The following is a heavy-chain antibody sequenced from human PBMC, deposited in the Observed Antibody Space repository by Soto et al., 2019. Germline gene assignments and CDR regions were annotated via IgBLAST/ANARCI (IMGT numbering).Heavy chain of an antibody. Sequence: QVQLVESGGGVVQPGRSLRLSCAASGITFSSYAIHWVRQAPGKGLEWVAVISYDGSNKYYADSAKGRFTISRDNSNNPLYLQMNSLRAEDTAVYYCARELWYFDLWGRGTLVTVSS. CDR2: ISYDGSNK. CDR3: ARELWYFDL. CDR1: GITFSSYA. J-gene: IGHJ2*01. V-gene: IGHV3-30-3*01.